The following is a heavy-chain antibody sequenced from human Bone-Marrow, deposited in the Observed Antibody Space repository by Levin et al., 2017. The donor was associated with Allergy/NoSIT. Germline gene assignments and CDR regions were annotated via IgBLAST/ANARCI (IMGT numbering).Heavy chain of an antibody. V-gene: IGHV1-18*01. Sequence: ASVKVSCMASGYTFNHFGISWVRQAPGQGLEWMGWISPYNGETNYVQKFQGRVTMTTDTSTRTADMEVRGLRSDDTAVYYCARADRPTGLFDFWGQGTLVTVSS. J-gene: IGHJ4*02. D-gene: IGHD6-6*01. CDR3: ARADRPTGLFDF. CDR2: ISPYNGET. CDR1: GYTFNHFG.